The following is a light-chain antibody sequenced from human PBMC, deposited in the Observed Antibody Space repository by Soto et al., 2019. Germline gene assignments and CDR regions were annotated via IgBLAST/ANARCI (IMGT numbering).Light chain of an antibody. Sequence: EIVLTQSPATLSLSPGERATLSCRASQSVSNYLAWYQQKPGQAPRLLIYGASTRATGIPARFSGGGSGTEFTLTISSLQSEDFAVYYCQQYNNWPPTFGQGTKVDIK. CDR1: QSVSNY. J-gene: IGKJ1*01. V-gene: IGKV3-15*01. CDR3: QQYNNWPPT. CDR2: GAS.